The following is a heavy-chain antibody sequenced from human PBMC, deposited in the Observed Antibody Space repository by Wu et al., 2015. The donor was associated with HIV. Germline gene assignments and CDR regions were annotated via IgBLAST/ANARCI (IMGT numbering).Heavy chain of an antibody. CDR2: INPNSGGT. J-gene: IGHJ3*02. D-gene: IGHD6-19*01. V-gene: IGHV1-2*02. Sequence: QVQLVQSGAEVKKPGASVKVSCKASGYTFTGYYMHWVRQAPGQGLEWMGWINPNSGGTNYAQKFQGRVTMTRDTSISTAYMELSRLRSDDTAVYYCAREGDSSGWKNAFDIWGQGDKWSPVSS. CDR1: GYTFTGYY. CDR3: AREGDSSGWKNAFDI.